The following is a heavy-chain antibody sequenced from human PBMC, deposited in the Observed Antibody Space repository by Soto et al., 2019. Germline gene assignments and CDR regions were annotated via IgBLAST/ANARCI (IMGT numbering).Heavy chain of an antibody. D-gene: IGHD2-15*01. V-gene: IGHV3-74*02. CDR2: IASDGSRI. Sequence: VQLVESGGGVVQPGESLRLSCAASGFTFSNYWLHWVRQAPGKGLVWVSRIASDGSRINYADFVKGRFTISRDNAKNTVYLHMNSLTAEDTAVYYCVRTSLVVAVATREDFWGQGTLVTVSS. CDR3: VRTSLVVAVATREDF. J-gene: IGHJ4*02. CDR1: GFTFSNYW.